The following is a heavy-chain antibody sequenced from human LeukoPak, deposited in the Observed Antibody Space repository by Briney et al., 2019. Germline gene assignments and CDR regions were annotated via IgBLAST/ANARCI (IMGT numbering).Heavy chain of an antibody. D-gene: IGHD3-9*01. CDR3: ARTDDIFTGGLDV. V-gene: IGHV3-21*01. CDR2: VTGSGTYK. J-gene: IGHJ6*02. CDR1: GFTFSSYS. Sequence: GGSLRLSCAASGFTFSSYSINWVRQAPAKGLEWVSSVTGSGTYKYYVDSVKGRFTISRDNAKNTLFLQMNSLRADDTAVYYCARTDDIFTGGLDVWGQGITVTVSS.